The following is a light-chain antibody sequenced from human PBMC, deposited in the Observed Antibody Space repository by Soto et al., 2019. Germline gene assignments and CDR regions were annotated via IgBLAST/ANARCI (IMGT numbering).Light chain of an antibody. CDR1: SSDVGGYNY. Sequence: QSALTQPPSASGSPGQSVTISCTGTSSDVGGYNYVSWYQQHPGKAPKLMIYEVSKRPSGVHDRFSGSKSGNTASLTVSGLHAEDEADYYCNSYSGSNNWVCGGGTKVTVL. CDR3: NSYSGSNNWV. CDR2: EVS. J-gene: IGLJ3*02. V-gene: IGLV2-8*01.